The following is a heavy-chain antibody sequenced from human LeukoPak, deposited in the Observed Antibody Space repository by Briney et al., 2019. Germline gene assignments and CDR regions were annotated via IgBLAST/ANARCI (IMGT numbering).Heavy chain of an antibody. J-gene: IGHJ4*02. D-gene: IGHD6-6*01. CDR1: GYTFSNYH. CDR3: ARDPAYSSSFLDY. V-gene: IGHV1-18*01. CDR2: ISAYNGNT. Sequence: ASVKVSCKASGYTFSNYHMNWVRQAPGQGLEWMGWISAYNGNTNYAQKLQGRVTMTTDTSTSTAYMELRSLRSDDTAVYYCARDPAYSSSFLDYWGQGTLVTVSS.